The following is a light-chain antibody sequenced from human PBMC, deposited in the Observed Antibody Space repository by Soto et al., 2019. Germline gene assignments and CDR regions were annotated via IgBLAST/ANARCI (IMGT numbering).Light chain of an antibody. CDR3: QQYNNWPWT. Sequence: EMVMTQSPASLSVSPGERATLSCRTSQSVDSNLAWYQQKPGQAPRLLIYGASTRATGIPARFSGSGSGTEFTLTISSLQSEDFAVYYCQQYNNWPWTFGQGTKVDIK. CDR1: QSVDSN. CDR2: GAS. V-gene: IGKV3-15*01. J-gene: IGKJ1*01.